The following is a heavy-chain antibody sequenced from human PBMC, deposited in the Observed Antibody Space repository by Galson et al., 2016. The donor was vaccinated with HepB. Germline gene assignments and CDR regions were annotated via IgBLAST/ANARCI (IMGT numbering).Heavy chain of an antibody. CDR3: AKGPLEYSTSAGWFDP. CDR1: GFTFSSYA. D-gene: IGHD6-6*01. Sequence: SLRLSCAASGFTFSSYAMSWVRQAPGKGLAWVSFISGSGASTHYAESVKGRFTISRDNSKNTLYLQMNSLRAEDTAVYYCAKGPLEYSTSAGWFDPWGQGTLVTVSS. J-gene: IGHJ5*02. CDR2: ISGSGAST. V-gene: IGHV3-23*01.